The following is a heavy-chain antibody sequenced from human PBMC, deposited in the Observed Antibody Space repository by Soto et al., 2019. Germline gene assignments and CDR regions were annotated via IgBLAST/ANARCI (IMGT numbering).Heavy chain of an antibody. CDR3: ARVGQLVGRYYYYGMDV. V-gene: IGHV3-33*01. CDR2: IWYDGSNK. D-gene: IGHD6-6*01. J-gene: IGHJ6*02. Sequence: GGSLRLSCAASGFTFSSYGMHWVRQAPGKGLEWVAVIWYDGSNKYYADSVKGRFTISRDNSKNTLYLQMNSLRAEDTAVYYCARVGQLVGRYYYYGMDVWGQGTTVTVSS. CDR1: GFTFSSYG.